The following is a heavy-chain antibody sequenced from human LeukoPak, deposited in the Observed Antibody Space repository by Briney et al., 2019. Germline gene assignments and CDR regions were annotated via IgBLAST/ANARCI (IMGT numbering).Heavy chain of an antibody. D-gene: IGHD2-21*02. V-gene: IGHV1-69*04. J-gene: IGHJ6*02. CDR1: GGTFSSYA. CDR3: ARGVCGGDCYLRDYYYYGMDV. CDR2: IIPIFGIA. Sequence: ASVKVCCKASGGTFSSYAISWVRQAPGQGLEWMGRIIPIFGIANYAQKFQGRVTITADKSTSTAYMELSSLRSEDTAVYYCARGVCGGDCYLRDYYYYGMDVWGQGTTVTVSS.